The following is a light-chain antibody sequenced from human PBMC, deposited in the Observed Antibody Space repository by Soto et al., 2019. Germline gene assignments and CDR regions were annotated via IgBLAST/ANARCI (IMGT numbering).Light chain of an antibody. CDR1: QLVSRR. V-gene: IGKV3-15*01. Sequence: EIVVKQSPATLSASPGERVTLSCRASQLVSRRLAWYQQRLGQVPRLLIYDTSTRAPGISARFSGSGSGTEFTLTISSLQSEDFAVYYCQEYIHWPPGMFGPGTTVDIK. CDR2: DTS. J-gene: IGKJ1*01. CDR3: QEYIHWPPGM.